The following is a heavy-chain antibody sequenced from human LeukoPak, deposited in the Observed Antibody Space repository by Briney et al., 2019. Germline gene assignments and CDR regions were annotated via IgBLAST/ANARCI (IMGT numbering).Heavy chain of an antibody. V-gene: IGHV3-30*03. CDR2: ISYDGSNK. J-gene: IGHJ4*02. CDR3: ARDYARDTEMV. CDR1: GFTFSSYG. D-gene: IGHD5-18*01. Sequence: SGGSLRLSCASSGFTFSSYGMHWVRQAPGKGLEWVAFISYDGSNKYHADSVKGRFTISRDNSKNTLYLQMNSLRTEDTAVYYCARDYARDTEMVWGQGTLVTVSS.